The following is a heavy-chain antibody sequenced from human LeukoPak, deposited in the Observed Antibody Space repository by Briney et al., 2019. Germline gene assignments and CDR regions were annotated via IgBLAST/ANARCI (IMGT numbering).Heavy chain of an antibody. J-gene: IGHJ4*02. CDR2: INPNSGGT. V-gene: IGHV1-2*02. CDR3: AREVKLQYYFDY. D-gene: IGHD4-23*01. CDR1: GYTFTGYY. Sequence: GASVKVSCKASGYTFTGYYMHWVRQAPGQGLEWMGWINPNSGGTNYAQKFQGRVTMARDTSISTAYMELSRLRSDDTAVYYCAREVKLQYYFDYWGQGTLATVSS.